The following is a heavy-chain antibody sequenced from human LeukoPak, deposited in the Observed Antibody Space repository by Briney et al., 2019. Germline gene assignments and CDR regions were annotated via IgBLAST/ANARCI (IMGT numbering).Heavy chain of an antibody. CDR3: SRQEASVHDY. V-gene: IGHV3-73*01. Sequence: GGSLRLSCVASGFTFSGSHMHWVRQASGKGLEWVGHIRSKADDNRTAYGASVKGRLTISRDDSKNTVYLQMNSLGTEDTAVYYCSRQEASVHDYWGQGTLVTVSS. D-gene: IGHD3-10*01. CDR2: IRSKADDNRT. CDR1: GFTFSGSH. J-gene: IGHJ4*02.